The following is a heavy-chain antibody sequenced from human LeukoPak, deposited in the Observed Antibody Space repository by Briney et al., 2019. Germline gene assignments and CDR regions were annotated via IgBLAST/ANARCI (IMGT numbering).Heavy chain of an antibody. V-gene: IGHV1-46*01. Sequence: GASVKVSCKASGYTFTSYYMHWVRQAPGQGLEWMGLINPSGGSTTYAQKFQGRVTMTRDMSTSTVYMELSSLRSEDTAVYYCAREFRPGNYYYYMDVWGKGTTVTISS. J-gene: IGHJ6*03. D-gene: IGHD1-14*01. CDR2: INPSGGST. CDR1: GYTFTSYY. CDR3: AREFRPGNYYYYMDV.